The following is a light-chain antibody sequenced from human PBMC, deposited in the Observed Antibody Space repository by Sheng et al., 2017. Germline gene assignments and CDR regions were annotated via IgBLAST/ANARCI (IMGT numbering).Light chain of an antibody. CDR2: FNS. CDR1: NIGSKT. Sequence: SYELTQPPSVSVAPGETARITCGGNNIGSKTVHWCRQKPGQAPVLVIYFNSDRPSGIPERFSGSNSGNTATLTISRVEAGDEADYYCQVWDGSSDHWVFGGGTELTVL. J-gene: IGLJ3*02. V-gene: IGLV3-21*04. CDR3: QVWDGSSDHWV.